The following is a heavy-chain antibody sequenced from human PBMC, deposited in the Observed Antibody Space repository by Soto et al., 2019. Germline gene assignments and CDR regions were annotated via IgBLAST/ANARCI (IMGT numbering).Heavy chain of an antibody. CDR3: ATTGMGLTLYYYYHGMDV. CDR2: MFYGGST. CDR1: GFTVSTNY. J-gene: IGHJ6*02. D-gene: IGHD1-26*01. V-gene: IGHV3-66*01. Sequence: EVQLVESGGGLVQPGGSLRLSCAASGFTVSTNYMTWVRQAPGKGLEWVSVMFYGGSTYYAASVKGRCTISRDDSKNTLYLQMISRRAEDTAVYDCATTGMGLTLYYYYHGMDVWGQGTTVTVSS.